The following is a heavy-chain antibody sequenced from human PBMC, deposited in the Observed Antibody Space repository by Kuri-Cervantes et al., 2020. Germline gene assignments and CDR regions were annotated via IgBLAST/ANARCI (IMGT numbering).Heavy chain of an antibody. CDR3: ARLSVTMARDY. D-gene: IGHD3-10*01. CDR2: LYHSGST. Sequence: SETLSLTCIVSGYSITNTFYWGWIRQPPGKGLEWIGSLYHSGSTYYNPSLKSRVTMSVDTSKNQFSLKLSSVTAADTAVYYCARLSVTMARDYWGQGTLVTVSS. CDR1: GYSITNTFY. J-gene: IGHJ4*02. V-gene: IGHV4-38-2*02.